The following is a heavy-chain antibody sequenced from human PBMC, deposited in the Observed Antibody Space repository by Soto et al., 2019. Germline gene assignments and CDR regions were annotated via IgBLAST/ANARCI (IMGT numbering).Heavy chain of an antibody. CDR1: GGSISSYY. Sequence: QVQLQESGPGLVKPSETLSLTCTVSGGSISSYYWSWIRQPPGKGLEWIVYIYDSGSTNYNPSLKSRVTISVDTSKNKFTRKLRSVTAADTAAYYCARQTPPYYDFWSGPPNYYYYYMDVWGKGATVTVSS. CDR2: IYDSGST. D-gene: IGHD3-3*01. CDR3: ARQTPPYYDFWSGPPNYYYYYMDV. V-gene: IGHV4-59*08. J-gene: IGHJ6*03.